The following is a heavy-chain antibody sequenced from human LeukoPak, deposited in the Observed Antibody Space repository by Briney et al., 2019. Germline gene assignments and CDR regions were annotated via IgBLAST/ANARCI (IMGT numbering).Heavy chain of an antibody. D-gene: IGHD3-16*02. V-gene: IGHV3-33*01. CDR1: GFTFSSYG. CDR3: ARGYDYVWGSYRPYDY. J-gene: IGHJ4*02. Sequence: GGSLRLSCAASGFTFSSYGMHWVRQAPGKGLEGVAVIWYDGSNKYYAESVRGRFTISRDNSKNTLYLQMNSLRAEDTAVYYCARGYDYVWGSYRPYDYWGQGTLVTVSS. CDR2: IWYDGSNK.